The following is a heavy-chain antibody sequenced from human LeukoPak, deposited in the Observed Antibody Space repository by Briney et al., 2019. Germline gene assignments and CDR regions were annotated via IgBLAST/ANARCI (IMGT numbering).Heavy chain of an antibody. Sequence: SETLSLTCTVSGGSISSYYWSWIRQPPGKGPEWVGYIYYSGSTNYNPSLKSRVTISVDTAKNQFPLKLSSVTAADTAVYYCARYSGSWGAFDIWGQGTMVTVSS. J-gene: IGHJ3*02. D-gene: IGHD1-26*01. CDR2: IYYSGST. CDR3: ARYSGSWGAFDI. V-gene: IGHV4-59*01. CDR1: GGSISSYY.